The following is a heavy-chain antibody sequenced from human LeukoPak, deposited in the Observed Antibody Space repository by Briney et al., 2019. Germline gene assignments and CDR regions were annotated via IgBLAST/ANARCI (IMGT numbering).Heavy chain of an antibody. Sequence: GGSLRLSCVASGFTFSSYWMHWVRQAPGKGLEWVANIKEDGSDKQYVDSVKGRFTISRDNAENSLHLQMNSLRAEDTAVYYCVRESAFWSGQGIGRPLDVWGKGTTVTVSS. CDR1: GFTFSSYW. D-gene: IGHD3-3*01. CDR3: VRESAFWSGQGIGRPLDV. J-gene: IGHJ6*04. CDR2: IKEDGSDK. V-gene: IGHV3-7*01.